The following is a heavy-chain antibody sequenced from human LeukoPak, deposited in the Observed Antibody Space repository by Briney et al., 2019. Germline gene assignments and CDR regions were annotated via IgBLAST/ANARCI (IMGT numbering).Heavy chain of an antibody. D-gene: IGHD5-24*01. CDR3: ARMDYYYYMDV. J-gene: IGHJ6*03. CDR2: IYTSGST. Sequence: PSETLFLTCTVSGGSISSYYWSWIRQPPGKGLEWIGYIYTSGSTNYNPSLKSRVTISVDTSKNQFSLKLSSVTAADTAVYSCARMDYYYYMDVWGKGTTVTVSS. V-gene: IGHV4-4*09. CDR1: GGSISSYY.